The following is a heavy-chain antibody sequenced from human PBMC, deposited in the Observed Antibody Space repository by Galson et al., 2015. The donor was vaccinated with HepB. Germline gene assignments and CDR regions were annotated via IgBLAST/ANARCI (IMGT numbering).Heavy chain of an antibody. J-gene: IGHJ6*03. V-gene: IGHV4-30-4*01. CDR1: GGSIISGDYY. D-gene: IGHD2-8*01. CDR3: ARRLGYCTNGVCPRYYMDV. Sequence: TLSLTCTVSGGSIISGDYYWSWIRQPPGKGLEWIGYIYYSGSTYCNPSLKSRVTISVDTSKNQFSLKLSSVTAADTAVYYCARRLGYCTNGVCPRYYMDVWGKGTTVTVSS. CDR2: IYYSGST.